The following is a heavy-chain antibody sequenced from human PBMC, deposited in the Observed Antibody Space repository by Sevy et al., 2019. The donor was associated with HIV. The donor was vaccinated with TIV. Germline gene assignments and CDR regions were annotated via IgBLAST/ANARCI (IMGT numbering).Heavy chain of an antibody. CDR3: ARRNLGGSYRHFDY. J-gene: IGHJ4*02. CDR1: GYTFTGYY. CDR2: INPNSGGT. V-gene: IGHV1-2*02. Sequence: ASVKVSCKASGYTFTGYYMHWVRQAPGQGLEWMGWINPNSGGTNYAQKFQGRVTMTRATSISTAYMELSRLRSDDTAVYYCARRNLGGSYRHFDYWGQGTLVTVSS. D-gene: IGHD1-26*01.